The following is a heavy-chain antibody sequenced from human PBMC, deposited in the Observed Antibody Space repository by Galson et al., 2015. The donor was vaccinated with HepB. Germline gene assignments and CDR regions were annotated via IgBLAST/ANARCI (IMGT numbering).Heavy chain of an antibody. D-gene: IGHD3-22*01. CDR1: GYSFINFS. CDR2: TNPSGGST. CDR3: ARAVYYDSSGYYMNWFDP. V-gene: IGHV1-46*03. Sequence: SVKVSCKASGYSFINFSVSWVRQAPGQGLDWMGVTNPSGGSTDYAQKFQGRVTMTRETSTSTVYMELSSLRSEDTAVYYCARAVYYDSSGYYMNWFDPWGQGTRVSVSS. J-gene: IGHJ5*02.